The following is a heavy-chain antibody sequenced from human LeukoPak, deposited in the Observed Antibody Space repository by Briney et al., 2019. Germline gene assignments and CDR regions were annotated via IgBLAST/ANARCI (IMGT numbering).Heavy chain of an antibody. CDR2: IYYSGST. D-gene: IGHD4-11*01. J-gene: IGHJ4*02. Sequence: SETLSLTCTVSGGSISPYYWNWIRQPPGKGLEWIGYIYYSGSTNYNPSLKSRVTISVDTSKNQFSLKLSSVTAADTAVYYCARGYSNLDYWGQGTLVTVSS. CDR3: ARGYSNLDY. V-gene: IGHV4-59*01. CDR1: GGSISPYY.